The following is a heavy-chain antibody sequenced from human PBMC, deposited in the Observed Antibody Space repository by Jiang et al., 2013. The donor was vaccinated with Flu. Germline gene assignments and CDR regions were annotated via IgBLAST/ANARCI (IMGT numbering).Heavy chain of an antibody. J-gene: IGHJ4*02. CDR1: GYTFTRYE. CDR3: ARLVPCGGDCYFFDF. Sequence: CQASGYTFTRYEMSWVRQAPGQGFEWMGVINPTGGSTGYAQKFQGRVTMTRDTSTSTVHLELNSLRFEDTAVYYCARLVPCGGDCYFFDFWGQGTLVTVSS. CDR2: INPTGGST. D-gene: IGHD2-21*02. V-gene: IGHV1-46*01.